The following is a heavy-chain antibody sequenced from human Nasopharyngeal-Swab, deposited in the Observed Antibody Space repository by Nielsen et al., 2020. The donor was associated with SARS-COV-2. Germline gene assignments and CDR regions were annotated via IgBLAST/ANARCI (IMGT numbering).Heavy chain of an antibody. CDR2: ISWNSGST. CDR1: GFTFDDYA. J-gene: IGHJ4*02. V-gene: IGHV3-9*01. CDR3: VRGYSYGLRDYFDY. Sequence: SLKISCAASGFTFDDYAMHWVRQAPGKGLEWVSGISWNSGSTGYADSVKGPFTISRDNAKNSLYLQMNSLRAEDTALYYCVRGYSYGLRDYFDYWGQGTLVTVSS. D-gene: IGHD5-18*01.